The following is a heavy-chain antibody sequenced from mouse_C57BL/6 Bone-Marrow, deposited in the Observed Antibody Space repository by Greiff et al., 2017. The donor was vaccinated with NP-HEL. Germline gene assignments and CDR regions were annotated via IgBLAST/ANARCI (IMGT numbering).Heavy chain of an antibody. Sequence: QVQLKESGAELVRPGPSVKMSCKASGYTFTNYWIGWAKQRPGHGLEWIGDIYPGGGYTNYNEKFKGKATLTADKSSSTAYMQFSSLTSEDSAIYYCARLPWFAYWGQGTLVTVSA. CDR1: GYTFTNYW. CDR2: IYPGGGYT. J-gene: IGHJ3*01. CDR3: ARLPWFAY. V-gene: IGHV1-63*01.